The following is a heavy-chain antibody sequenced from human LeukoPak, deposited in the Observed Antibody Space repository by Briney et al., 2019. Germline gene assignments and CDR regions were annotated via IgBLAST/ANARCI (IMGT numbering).Heavy chain of an antibody. J-gene: IGHJ4*02. CDR2: INPDSGGP. CDR1: GYTFTGYY. V-gene: IGHV1-2*06. D-gene: IGHD3-10*01. Sequence: ASVMVSCKASGYTFTGYYIHWMRQAPGQGLEWMGRINPDSGGPNYAHKFQGRVTMTRDTSISTAYMDLSRLTSDDTAVYFCARDRGKVANDYWGQGTLVIVSS. CDR3: ARDRGKVANDY.